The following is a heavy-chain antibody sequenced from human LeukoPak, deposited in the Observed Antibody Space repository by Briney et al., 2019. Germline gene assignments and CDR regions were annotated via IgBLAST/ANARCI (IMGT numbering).Heavy chain of an antibody. D-gene: IGHD3-22*01. Sequence: PSETLSLTCTVSGGSISSYYWSWIRQPPGKGLEWIGYIYYSGSTNYNPSLKSRVTISVDTSKNQFSLKLSSVTAADTAVYYCARDILGDYYDSSGYTPTLVWYFDLWGRGTLVTVSS. CDR2: IYYSGST. V-gene: IGHV4-59*01. CDR1: GGSISSYY. J-gene: IGHJ2*01. CDR3: ARDILGDYYDSSGYTPTLVWYFDL.